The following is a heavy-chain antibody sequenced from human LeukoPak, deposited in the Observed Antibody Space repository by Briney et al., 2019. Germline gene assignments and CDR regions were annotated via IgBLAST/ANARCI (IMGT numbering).Heavy chain of an antibody. CDR2: ISSSSSYI. J-gene: IGHJ6*03. D-gene: IGHD5-18*01. CDR3: ARDPYGYSYGIYYYYYMDV. CDR1: GLTFSSYA. V-gene: IGHV3-21*01. Sequence: GGSLRLSCEASGLTFSSYAMSWVRQAPGKGLEWVSSISSSSSYIYYADSVKGRFTISRDNAKNSLYLQMNSLRAEDTAVYYCARDPYGYSYGIYYYYYMDVWGKGTTVTVSS.